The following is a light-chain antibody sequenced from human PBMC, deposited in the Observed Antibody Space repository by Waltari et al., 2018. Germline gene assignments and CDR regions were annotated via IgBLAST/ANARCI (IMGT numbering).Light chain of an antibody. CDR1: QSVSSN. J-gene: IGKJ5*01. CDR3: QQYNNWPRS. CDR2: GIS. V-gene: IGKV3-15*01. Sequence: EIVMTQSPATLSVSPGERATLSCRASQSVSSNLAWYQQKRGQAPRLLIYGISTRATGIPARFSGSGSGTEFTLTISSLQSEDFALYYCQQYNNWPRSFGQGTRLEIK.